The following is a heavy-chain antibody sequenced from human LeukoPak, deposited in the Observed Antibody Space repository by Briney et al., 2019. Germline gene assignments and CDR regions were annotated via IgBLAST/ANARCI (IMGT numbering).Heavy chain of an antibody. Sequence: GASVKVSCKASGYTFTRYYMHWVRQAPGQGLEWMGIINPSGGSTSYAQKFQGRVTMTRDMSTSTVYMELSSLRSEDTAVYYCARANCGGDCYHHHYYYYMDVWGKGTTVTISS. D-gene: IGHD2-21*02. CDR3: ARANCGGDCYHHHYYYYMDV. CDR1: GYTFTRYY. J-gene: IGHJ6*03. CDR2: INPSGGST. V-gene: IGHV1-46*01.